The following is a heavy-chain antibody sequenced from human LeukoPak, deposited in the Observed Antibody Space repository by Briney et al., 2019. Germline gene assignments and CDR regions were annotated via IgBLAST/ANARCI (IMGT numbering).Heavy chain of an antibody. CDR3: AKVGSYGFKYFDY. CDR1: GFTFRNYA. Sequence: GGSLRLSCAASGFTFRNYAMTWVRQAPGKGLEWVSDISGSGDTTYYADSVKGRFTISRDSSTNTLYLQVNSLRAEDTAVYFCAKVGSYGFKYFDYWGRGTLVTVSS. D-gene: IGHD5-18*01. J-gene: IGHJ4*02. CDR2: ISGSGDTT. V-gene: IGHV3-23*01.